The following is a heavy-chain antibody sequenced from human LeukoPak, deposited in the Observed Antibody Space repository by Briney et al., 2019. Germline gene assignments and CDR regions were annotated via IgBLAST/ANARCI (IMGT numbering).Heavy chain of an antibody. J-gene: IGHJ4*02. D-gene: IGHD6-13*01. CDR1: GCTFSSYA. Sequence: SVTVSCKASGCTFSSYAISWVRQAPGQGLEWMGMIIPILGIANYAQKFQGRVTITADKYTSTAYMELSSLRSEDTAVYYCARSEGAAGTFFDYWGQGTLVIVSS. V-gene: IGHV1-69*04. CDR3: ARSEGAAGTFFDY. CDR2: IIPILGIA.